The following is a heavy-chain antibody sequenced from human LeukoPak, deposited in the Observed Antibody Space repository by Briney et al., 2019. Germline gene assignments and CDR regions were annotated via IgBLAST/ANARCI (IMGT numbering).Heavy chain of an antibody. CDR2: IYYSGST. CDR1: GDSISYESYY. Sequence: PSETLSLTCAVSGDSISYESYYWNWIRQAPGKGLEWIGSIYYSGSTNYNPSLKSRVTISVDTSKNQFSLRLSSVTAADTAVYYCARVVGASRTDYWGQGTQVTVSS. J-gene: IGHJ4*02. V-gene: IGHV4-61*01. CDR3: ARVVGASRTDY. D-gene: IGHD1-26*01.